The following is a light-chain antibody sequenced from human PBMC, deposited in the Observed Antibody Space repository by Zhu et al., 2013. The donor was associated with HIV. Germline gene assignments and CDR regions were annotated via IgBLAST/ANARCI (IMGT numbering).Light chain of an antibody. CDR3: QHRDKSIT. V-gene: IGKV3-11*01. J-gene: IGKJ5*01. Sequence: EIVLTQSPANLSLSLGQGGTLSCRASQNIGISLAWYQHKPGQGPKLLIYDASFRAPGMPGRFIGSGSGTDFTLIITNLEPEDLALYYCQHRDKSITFGQGTRLEIK. CDR1: QNIGIS. CDR2: DAS.